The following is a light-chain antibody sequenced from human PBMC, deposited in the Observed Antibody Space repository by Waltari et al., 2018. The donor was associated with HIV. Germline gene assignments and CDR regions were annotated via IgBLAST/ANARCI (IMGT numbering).Light chain of an antibody. J-gene: IGLJ3*02. V-gene: IGLV2-23*02. CDR1: SSNVGTYNL. CDR2: EVN. Sequence: HSALTQPASVSGSPGQSITISCTGTSSNVGTYNLVSWYQQHPGKAPNLLIDEVNRRPSGTYDRFSGSKSGNTASLTVSGLKAEDEAIYYCCSYAGSDTLVFGGGTSLTIL. CDR3: CSYAGSDTLV.